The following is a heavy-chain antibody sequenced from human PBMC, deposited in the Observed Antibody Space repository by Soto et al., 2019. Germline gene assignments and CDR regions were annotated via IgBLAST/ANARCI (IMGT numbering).Heavy chain of an antibody. CDR1: GYTFTSYA. CDR3: ARGLGPDYYYYMDV. J-gene: IGHJ6*03. CDR2: INAGNGNT. Sequence: ASVKVSCKASGYTFTSYAMHWVRQAPGQRLEWMGWINAGNGNTKYSQKFQGRATITRDTSASTAYMELSSLRSEDTAVYYCARGLGPDYYYYMDVWGKGTTVTVSS. V-gene: IGHV1-3*01.